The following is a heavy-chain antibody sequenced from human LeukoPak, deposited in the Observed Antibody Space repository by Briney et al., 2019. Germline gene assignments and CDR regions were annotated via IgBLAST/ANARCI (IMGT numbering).Heavy chain of an antibody. Sequence: SATLSLNCAVYGGSFSGYYWSWIRQPPGKGLEWIGEINHSGSSNYNPSLKSRVTISVDTSKNQFSLKLSSVTAADTAVYYCARGEGGDYYFQHWGQGTLVTVSS. V-gene: IGHV4-34*01. CDR1: GGSFSGYY. CDR2: INHSGSS. D-gene: IGHD4-17*01. J-gene: IGHJ1*01. CDR3: ARGEGGDYYFQH.